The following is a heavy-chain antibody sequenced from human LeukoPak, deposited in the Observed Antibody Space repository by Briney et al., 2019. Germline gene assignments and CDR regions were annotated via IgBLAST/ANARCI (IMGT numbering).Heavy chain of an antibody. CDR1: GGSISSYY. CDR2: IYYSGSS. D-gene: IGHD3-9*01. CDR3: ARLSNYNILTGNSWFDS. Sequence: KPSETLSLTCTVSGGSISSYYWTWIRQPPGKALEWIGYIYYSGSSNYNPSLKSRVTISVDRSKTQFFLNLTSVAAADTAVYYCARLSNYNILTGNSWFDSWGQGTLVTVSS. V-gene: IGHV4-59*08. J-gene: IGHJ5*01.